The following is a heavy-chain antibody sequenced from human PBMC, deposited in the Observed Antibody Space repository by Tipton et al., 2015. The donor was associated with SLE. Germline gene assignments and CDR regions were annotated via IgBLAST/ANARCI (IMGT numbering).Heavy chain of an antibody. CDR3: ARTQLRVSPNAFDI. CDR2: IYTSGST. Sequence: TLSLTCTVSGGSISSGSYYWTWIRQPAGQGLEWIGRIYTSGSTHYNPSLKSRVTISLDTSTNQFSLKLSSVTAADTAVYYCARTQLRVSPNAFDIWGQGTMVTVSS. V-gene: IGHV4-61*02. CDR1: GGSISSGSYY. D-gene: IGHD3-3*01. J-gene: IGHJ3*02.